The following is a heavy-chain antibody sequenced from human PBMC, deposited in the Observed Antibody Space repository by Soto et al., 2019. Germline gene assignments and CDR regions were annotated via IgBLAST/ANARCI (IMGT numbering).Heavy chain of an antibody. V-gene: IGHV4-59*12. CDR2: IYYGGTT. CDR3: ARGNVVSNDY. Sequence: SETLSLTCTVSGGSFSPNHWSWIRQPPGKGLEWVGYIYYGGTTSYNPSLQSRVTISADRSKNQFSLKLSSVTAADTAVYYCARGNVVSNDYWGRGTLVTVSS. D-gene: IGHD2-21*01. CDR1: GGSFSPNH. J-gene: IGHJ4*02.